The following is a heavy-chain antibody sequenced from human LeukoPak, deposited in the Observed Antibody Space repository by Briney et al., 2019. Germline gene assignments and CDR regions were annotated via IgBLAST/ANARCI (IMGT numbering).Heavy chain of an antibody. J-gene: IGHJ4*02. V-gene: IGHV3-53*01. D-gene: IGHD3-10*01. CDR3: ARGRGGSYFPIDY. CDR1: GFTVSSNY. CDR2: IYSGGST. Sequence: GGSLRLSCAASGFTVSSNYMSWVRQAPGKGPEWVSVIYSGGSTHYADSVKGRFTISRDNSKNTLYLQMNSLRAEDTAVYYCARGRGGSYFPIDYWGQGTLVTVSS.